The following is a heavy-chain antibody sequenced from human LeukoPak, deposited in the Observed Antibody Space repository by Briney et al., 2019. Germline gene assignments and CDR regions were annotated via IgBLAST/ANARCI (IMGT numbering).Heavy chain of an antibody. CDR3: ARLMIVGALSSLDV. Sequence: GESLKISWKGSGYNFTNYWIGWLRQIPGKGLDWMGIIDPDDSDTRYSPSFQGQVTISADKSISTAYLQWSSLKASDTAMYYCARLMIVGALSSLDVWGKGTPVTVSS. CDR2: IDPDDSDT. CDR1: GYNFTNYW. V-gene: IGHV5-51*01. J-gene: IGHJ6*04. D-gene: IGHD3-22*01.